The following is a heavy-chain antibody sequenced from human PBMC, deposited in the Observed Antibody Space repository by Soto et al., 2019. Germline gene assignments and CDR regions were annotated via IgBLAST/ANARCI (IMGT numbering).Heavy chain of an antibody. J-gene: IGHJ6*02. V-gene: IGHV4-30-4*01. CDR2: IYYSGST. CDR1: GGSISSGDYY. CDR3: ARDGGRVDYYYGMDV. D-gene: IGHD2-15*01. Sequence: SETLSLTCTVFGGSISSGDYYWSWIRQPPGKGLEWIGYIYYSGSTYYNPSLKSRVTISVDTSKNQFSLKLSSVTAADTAVYYCARDGGRVDYYYGMDVWGQGTTVTVSS.